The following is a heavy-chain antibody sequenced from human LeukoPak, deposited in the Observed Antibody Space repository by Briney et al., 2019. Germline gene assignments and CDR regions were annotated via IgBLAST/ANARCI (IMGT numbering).Heavy chain of an antibody. Sequence: SGTLSLTCAISGGSISSSSYYWGWIRQPPGKGLEWIGSIYYSGSTYHNPSLKSRVTISVDTSKNQFSLKLSSVTAADTAVYYCARDRDGYNYFNYWGQGTLVTVSS. CDR1: GGSISSSSYY. V-gene: IGHV4-39*07. CDR3: ARDRDGYNYFNY. J-gene: IGHJ4*02. D-gene: IGHD5-24*01. CDR2: IYYSGST.